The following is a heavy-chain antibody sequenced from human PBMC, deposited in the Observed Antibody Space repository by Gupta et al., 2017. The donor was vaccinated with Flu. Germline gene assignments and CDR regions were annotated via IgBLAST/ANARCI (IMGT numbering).Heavy chain of an antibody. J-gene: IGHJ4*02. D-gene: IGHD3-3*01. CDR3: ARLVRDDFWSGYSVVFDY. CDR2: IYYSGST. Sequence: WSWIRQPPGKGLEWIGYIYYSGSTNYNPSLKSRVTISVDTSKNQFSLKLSSVTAADTAVYYCARLVRDDFWSGYSVVFDYWGQGTLVTVSS. V-gene: IGHV4-59*08.